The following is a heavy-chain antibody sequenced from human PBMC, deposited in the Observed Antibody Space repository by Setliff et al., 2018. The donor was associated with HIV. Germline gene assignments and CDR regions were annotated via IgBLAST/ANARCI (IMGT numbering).Heavy chain of an antibody. J-gene: IGHJ3*02. V-gene: IGHV4-4*07. CDR2: IYTRGST. D-gene: IGHD2-15*01. Sequence: TLSLTCTVSGGSVSSFYWSWIRQPAEKGLEWIGRIYTRGSTNSNPSLEGRVTMSVDTSKNHFSLKLSSVTAADTAIYYCARGLGGGFSLDAFDIWGRGTMVTVSS. CDR1: GGSVSSFY. CDR3: ARGLGGGFSLDAFDI.